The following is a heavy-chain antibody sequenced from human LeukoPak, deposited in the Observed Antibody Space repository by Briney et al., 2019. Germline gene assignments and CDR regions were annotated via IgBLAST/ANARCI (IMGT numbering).Heavy chain of an antibody. V-gene: IGHV4-39*02. CDR1: GDSISSSSHY. CDR2: IYYSGST. Sequence: SETLSLTCSVSGDSISSSSHYWGWIRQPPGKGLEWIGSIYYSGSTYYNPSLKSRVTISVDTSKNHFSLKVSSVTATDTAVYYCARLAAPLDWFDPWGQGTLVTVSS. J-gene: IGHJ5*02. CDR3: ARLAAPLDWFDP.